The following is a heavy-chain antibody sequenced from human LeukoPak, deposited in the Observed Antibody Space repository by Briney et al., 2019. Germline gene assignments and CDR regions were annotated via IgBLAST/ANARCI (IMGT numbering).Heavy chain of an antibody. J-gene: IGHJ4*02. CDR1: GFTFGSYA. D-gene: IGHD2-15*01. CDR3: ARDRPTGASRLFVVQ. Sequence: GGSLRLSCAASGFTFGSYAMTWVRQAPGKGLEWVSSMSSDGSYIYYADSVRGRFTISRDNAKNSLYLLMNSLRVDDTAVYYCARDRPTGASRLFVVQWGQGTLVTVSS. V-gene: IGHV3-21*06. CDR2: MSSDGSYI.